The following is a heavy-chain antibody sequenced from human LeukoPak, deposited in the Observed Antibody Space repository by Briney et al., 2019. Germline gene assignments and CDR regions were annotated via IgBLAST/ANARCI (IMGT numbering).Heavy chain of an antibody. CDR3: ARGLAGRASGAVYFDL. CDR1: GGSFSY. Sequence: PSETLSLTCIVSGGSFSYLSWIRQPPGKGLEWIGIIYDHGRTEYNPSLKSRVSISVDTPKNQVSLRLNSVTPADTAVYYCARGLAGRASGAVYFDLWGRGALVTVSS. CDR2: IYDHGRT. D-gene: IGHD3-16*01. V-gene: IGHV4-59*01. J-gene: IGHJ2*01.